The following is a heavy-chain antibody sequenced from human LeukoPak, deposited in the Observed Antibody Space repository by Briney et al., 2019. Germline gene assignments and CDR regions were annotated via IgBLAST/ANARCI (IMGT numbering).Heavy chain of an antibody. CDR3: AKDKGRRPVDC. CDR1: GFTFSSYA. CDR2: ISGSGGST. Sequence: GGSLRLSCAASGFTFSSYAMSWVREAPGNGLGWVTAISGSGGSTYYAASVKARFTISRANSKNTLYLQMNGLRAEDTAVYYCAKDKGRRPVDCWGQGTLVTVSS. V-gene: IGHV3-23*01. J-gene: IGHJ4*02.